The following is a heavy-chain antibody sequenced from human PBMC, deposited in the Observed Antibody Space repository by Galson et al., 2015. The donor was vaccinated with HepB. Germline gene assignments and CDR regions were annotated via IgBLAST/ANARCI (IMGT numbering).Heavy chain of an antibody. CDR2: IYDSGST. V-gene: IGHV4-59*01. D-gene: IGHD1-1*01. Sequence: LSLTCTVSGGSIRSYYWSWIRQPPGKGLEWIGYIYDSGSTNYNPSLKSRVTISVDTSENQFSLKLSSVTAADTAVYYCVTGGYYFDYWGQGTLVTVSS. CDR1: GGSIRSYY. CDR3: VTGGYYFDY. J-gene: IGHJ4*02.